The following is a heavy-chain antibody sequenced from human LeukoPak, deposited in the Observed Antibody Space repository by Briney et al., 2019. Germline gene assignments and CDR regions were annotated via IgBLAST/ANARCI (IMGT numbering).Heavy chain of an antibody. V-gene: IGHV1-8*03. D-gene: IGHD3-3*01. CDR3: ARVHYDFWSCYYLFDY. CDR1: GYTFTSYD. CDR2: MNPNSGNT. J-gene: IGHJ4*02. Sequence: ASVKVSCKASGYTFTSYDINWVRQATGQGLEWMGWMNPNSGNTGYAQKFQGRVTITRNTSISTAYMELSSLRSADTPVYYCARVHYDFWSCYYLFDYWGQGTMVTVSS.